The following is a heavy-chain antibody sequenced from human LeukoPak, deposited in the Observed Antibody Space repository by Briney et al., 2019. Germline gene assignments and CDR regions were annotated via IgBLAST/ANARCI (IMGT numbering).Heavy chain of an antibody. Sequence: GASVKVSCKASGGTFSSYAISWVRQAPGQGLEWMGGIIPIFGTANYAQKFQGRVTITADESTSTAYMELSSLRSEDTAMYYCARDHGDSSGYTPSAYYYGMDVWGQGTTVTVSS. CDR1: GGTFSSYA. V-gene: IGHV1-69*13. CDR3: ARDHGDSSGYTPSAYYYGMDV. CDR2: IIPIFGTA. D-gene: IGHD3-22*01. J-gene: IGHJ6*02.